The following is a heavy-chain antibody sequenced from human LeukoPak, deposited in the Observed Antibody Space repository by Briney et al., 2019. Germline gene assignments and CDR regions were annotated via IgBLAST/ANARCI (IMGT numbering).Heavy chain of an antibody. J-gene: IGHJ3*02. CDR3: ARARPQDAFDI. Sequence: SETLSLTCTVSGGSISSGGYYWSWIRQHPGKGLEWIGYIYYSGSTYYNPSLKSRVTISVDTSKNQLSLKLSSVTAADTAVYYCARARPQDAFDIWGQGTMVTVSS. CDR1: GGSISSGGYY. V-gene: IGHV4-31*03. CDR2: IYYSGST.